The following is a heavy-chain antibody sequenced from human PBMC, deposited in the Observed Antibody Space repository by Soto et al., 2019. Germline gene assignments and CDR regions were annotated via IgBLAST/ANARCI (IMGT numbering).Heavy chain of an antibody. CDR1: GFTFSSYG. V-gene: IGHV3-30*18. D-gene: IGHD3-10*01. Sequence: GGSLRLACAASGFTFSSYGMHWVRQAPGKGLEWVAVISYDGSNKYYADSVKGRFTISRDNSKNTLYLQMNSLRAEDTAVYYCAKDPSPLLWFGELSPDYWGQGT. CDR2: ISYDGSNK. CDR3: AKDPSPLLWFGELSPDY. J-gene: IGHJ4*02.